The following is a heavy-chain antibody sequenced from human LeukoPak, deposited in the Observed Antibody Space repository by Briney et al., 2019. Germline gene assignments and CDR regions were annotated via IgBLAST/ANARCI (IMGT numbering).Heavy chain of an antibody. V-gene: IGHV3-21*01. Sequence: PGGSLRLSCAASGFTFSSYSVNWVRQAPGKGLEWVSSISSSSSYIYYADSVKGRFTISRGNAKNSLYLQMNSLRAEDTAVYYCAREKEGYCSRTSCYLDYYYYYMDVWGKGTTVTISS. CDR1: GFTFSSYS. CDR2: ISSSSSYI. CDR3: AREKEGYCSRTSCYLDYYYYYMDV. J-gene: IGHJ6*03. D-gene: IGHD2-2*01.